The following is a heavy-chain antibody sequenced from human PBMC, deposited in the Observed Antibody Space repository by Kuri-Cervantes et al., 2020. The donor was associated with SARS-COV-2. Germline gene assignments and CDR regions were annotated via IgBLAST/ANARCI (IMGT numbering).Heavy chain of an antibody. D-gene: IGHD6-19*01. V-gene: IGHV1-18*04. CDR1: GYTFPGYY. CDR3: ARDRGSSGWSWVYYYYGMDV. J-gene: IGHJ6*02. Sequence: ASVKVPCKASGYTFPGYYMHWVRQAPGQGLEWMGWISAYNGNTNYAQKLQGRVTMTTDTSTSTAYMELRSLRSDDTAVYYCARDRGSSGWSWVYYYYGMDVWGQGTTVTVSS. CDR2: ISAYNGNT.